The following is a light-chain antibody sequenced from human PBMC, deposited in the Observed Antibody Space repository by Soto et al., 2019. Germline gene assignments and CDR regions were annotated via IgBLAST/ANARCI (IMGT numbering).Light chain of an antibody. V-gene: IGKV3-20*01. Sequence: EIALTKSPGTLSLSPEERATLSFRASQIVSSSYLAWYQQKPGQAPRLLIYGASSRATGIPDRLSGSGSRTDFTITISRLEPEDFAVYYCQQYGSSPPFTFGPGTKVDIK. CDR3: QQYGSSPPFT. J-gene: IGKJ3*01. CDR1: QIVSSSY. CDR2: GAS.